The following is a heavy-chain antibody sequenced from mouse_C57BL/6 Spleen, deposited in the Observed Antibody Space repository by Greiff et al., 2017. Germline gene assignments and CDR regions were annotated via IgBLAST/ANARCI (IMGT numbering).Heavy chain of an antibody. D-gene: IGHD1-1*02. J-gene: IGHJ3*01. Sequence: VQLQQSGRGLVQPGESLKLSCESNEYAFPSHDMPWVRKTPEKRLELVAVINSDGGSNYYPDTMERRFIISRNNTNKPLYLQMSRLRSEDPALYCCARHVVCLQFAYWGQGTPVTVSA. V-gene: IGHV5-2*01. CDR3: ARHVVCLQFAY. CDR2: INSDGGSN. CDR1: EYAFPSHD.